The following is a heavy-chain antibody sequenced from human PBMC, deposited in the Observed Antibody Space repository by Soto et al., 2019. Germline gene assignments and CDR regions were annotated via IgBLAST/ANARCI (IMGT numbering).Heavy chain of an antibody. V-gene: IGHV3-13*01. J-gene: IGHJ5*02. CDR1: GFIFSNYD. Sequence: GSLRLSCAASGFIFSNYDMHWVRQTTGKGLEWVSRIGIGGDTNYLGSVKGRFTISRENAKNSLFLQMNSLRAGDTAVYYCIRGLPGGFDPWGQGTLVTDSS. CDR2: IGIGGDT. D-gene: IGHD3-10*01. CDR3: IRGLPGGFDP.